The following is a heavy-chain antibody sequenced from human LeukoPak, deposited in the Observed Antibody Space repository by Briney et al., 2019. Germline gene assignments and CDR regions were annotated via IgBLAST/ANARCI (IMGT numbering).Heavy chain of an antibody. CDR3: ATQYGSSTTCLYPFDY. D-gene: IGHD2-2*01. V-gene: IGHV3-7*05. CDR1: GFACDSYW. J-gene: IGHJ4*02. Sequence: GGSLRLSCAASGFACDSYWMSWVRQSPGKGLEWVANIKEDGSEKYYVDSVEGRFTISRDNAKKSLYLQMSSLRAEDTAMYYCATQYGSSTTCLYPFDYWGQGTRVTVS. CDR2: IKEDGSEK.